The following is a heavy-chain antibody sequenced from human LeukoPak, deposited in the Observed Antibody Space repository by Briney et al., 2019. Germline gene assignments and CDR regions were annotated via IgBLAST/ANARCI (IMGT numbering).Heavy chain of an antibody. V-gene: IGHV4-34*01. CDR1: GGSFSGYY. D-gene: IGHD2-2*01. CDR2: INHSGST. J-gene: IGHJ4*02. CDR3: ARNIVVVPAAILPDY. Sequence: TSETLSLTCAVYGGSFSGYYWSWIRQPPGKGLEWIGEINHSGSTNYNPSLKSRVTISVDTSKNQFSLKLSSVTAADTAVYYCARNIVVVPAAILPDYWGQGTLVTVSS.